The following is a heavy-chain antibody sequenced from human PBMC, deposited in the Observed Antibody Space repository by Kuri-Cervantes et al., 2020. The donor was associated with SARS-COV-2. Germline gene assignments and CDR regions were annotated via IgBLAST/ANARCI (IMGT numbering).Heavy chain of an antibody. D-gene: IGHD3-10*01. CDR3: ARQVLLWFGELNYMDV. J-gene: IGHJ6*03. V-gene: IGHV4-4*07. Sequence: GSLRLSCTVSGGSISSYYWSWIRQPAGKGLEWIGRIYTSGSTNYNPSLKSRVTMSVDTSKNQFSLKLSSVTAADTAVYYCARQVLLWFGELNYMDVWGKGTTVTVSS. CDR2: IYTSGST. CDR1: GGSISSYY.